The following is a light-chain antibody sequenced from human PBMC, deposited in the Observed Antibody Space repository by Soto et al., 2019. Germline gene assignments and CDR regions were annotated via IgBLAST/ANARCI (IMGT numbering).Light chain of an antibody. CDR3: QSYDSSLSVSYV. J-gene: IGLJ1*01. CDR1: SXNIGAGYD. V-gene: IGLV1-40*01. Sequence: QSVLTQPPSVSGAPGQRVTISCTGSSXNIGAGYDVHWYQQRPGTAPKLLIYGNKNRPSGVPDRFSGSKSGTSASLAITGLQAEDEADYYCQSYDSSLSVSYVFGTGTKVTVL. CDR2: GNK.